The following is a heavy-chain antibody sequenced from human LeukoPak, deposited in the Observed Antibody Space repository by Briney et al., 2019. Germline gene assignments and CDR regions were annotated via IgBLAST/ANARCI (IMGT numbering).Heavy chain of an antibody. CDR3: ARRYSSSGYFDY. D-gene: IGHD6-6*01. J-gene: IGHJ4*02. Sequence: SETLSLTCTVSGGSISSYYWSWIRQPPGKGLEWIGYIYYSGSTNYNSSLKSRVTISVDTSKNQFSLKLSSVTAADTAVYYCARRYSSSGYFDYWGQGTLVTVSS. CDR2: IYYSGST. CDR1: GGSISSYY. V-gene: IGHV4-59*08.